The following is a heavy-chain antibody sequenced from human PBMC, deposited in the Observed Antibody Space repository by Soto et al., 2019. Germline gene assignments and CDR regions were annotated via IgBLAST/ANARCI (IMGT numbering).Heavy chain of an antibody. CDR3: VHRVLAGQQIDY. D-gene: IGHD2-15*01. J-gene: IGHJ4*02. Sequence: QITLRESGPPLVKPTQTLTLTCTFSGFSLTTFGVDVGWIRQPPGKALEWLAFIYWNDDKRYSSFLNNRPTITSDTSKNQVVLAVTDMDPVDTAIYYCVHRVLAGQQIDYWGQGTLVTVSS. V-gene: IGHV2-5*01. CDR2: IYWNDDK. CDR1: GFSLTTFGVD.